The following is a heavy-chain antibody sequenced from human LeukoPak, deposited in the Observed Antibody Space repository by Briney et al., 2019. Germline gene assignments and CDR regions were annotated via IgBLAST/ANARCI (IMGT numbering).Heavy chain of an antibody. Sequence: PGGSLRLSCAASGFTFSSYAMSWVRQAPGKGLEWVSSISSSSSYIYYADSVKGRFTISRDNAKNSLYLQMNSLRAEDTAVYYCARGARLDIVVVVAATPNYFDYWGQGTLVTVSS. CDR2: ISSSSSYI. D-gene: IGHD2-15*01. CDR1: GFTFSSYA. J-gene: IGHJ4*02. V-gene: IGHV3-21*01. CDR3: ARGARLDIVVVVAATPNYFDY.